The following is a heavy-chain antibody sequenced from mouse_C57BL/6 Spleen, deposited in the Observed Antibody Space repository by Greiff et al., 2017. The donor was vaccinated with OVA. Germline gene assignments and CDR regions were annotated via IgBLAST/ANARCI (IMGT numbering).Heavy chain of an antibody. CDR1: GYSFTGYY. J-gene: IGHJ3*01. CDR2: INPSTGGS. D-gene: IGHD2-3*01. Sequence: EVQLQQSGPELVKPGASVKISCKASGYSFTGYYMNWVKQSPETSLEWIGEINPSTGGSTYNQKFKAKATLTVDKSSRTAYMQLKRLTSEDSAVYYCARGGGYDGYYAFAYWGQGTLVTVSA. CDR3: ARGGGYDGYYAFAY. V-gene: IGHV1-42*01.